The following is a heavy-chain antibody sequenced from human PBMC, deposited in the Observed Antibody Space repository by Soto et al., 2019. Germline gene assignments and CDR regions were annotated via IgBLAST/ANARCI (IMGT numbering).Heavy chain of an antibody. D-gene: IGHD6-13*01. Sequence: LRLSCAASGFTFSSYSMNWVRQAPGKGLEWVSYISSSSSTMYYADSVKGRFTISRDNAKNSLYLQMNSLRDEDTAVYYCARDARLSIAAAGPAWFDPWGQGTLVTVSS. V-gene: IGHV3-48*02. J-gene: IGHJ5*02. CDR2: ISSSSSTM. CDR3: ARDARLSIAAAGPAWFDP. CDR1: GFTFSSYS.